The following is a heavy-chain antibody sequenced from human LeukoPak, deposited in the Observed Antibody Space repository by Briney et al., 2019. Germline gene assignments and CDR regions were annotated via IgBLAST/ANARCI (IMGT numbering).Heavy chain of an antibody. CDR2: IYTSVST. D-gene: IGHD1/OR15-1a*01. J-gene: IGHJ6*03. CDR3: ARITEYKKNNRFGYHYYYMDV. V-gene: IGHV4-61*02. Sequence: KPSQTRSLTCTVSGGSISSGSYYWSWIRQPAGKGLEWIGRIYTSVSTNYDPSLKSRVTISVDTSKNQFSLKLSSVTAADTAVYYCARITEYKKNNRFGYHYYYMDVWGKGTTVTVSS. CDR1: GGSISSGSYY.